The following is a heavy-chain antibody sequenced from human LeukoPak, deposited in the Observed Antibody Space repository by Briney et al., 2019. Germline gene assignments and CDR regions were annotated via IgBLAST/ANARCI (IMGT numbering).Heavy chain of an antibody. CDR1: GYTFTSYA. V-gene: IGHV7-4-1*02. J-gene: IGHJ4*02. CDR3: ARDSISGSYVHYDN. Sequence: ASVKVSCKASGYTFTSYAMNWVRQAPGQGLEWMGWINTNTGNPTYAQGFTGRFVSSLDTSVSTAYLQISSLKAEDTAVYYCARDSISGSYVHYDNWGQGTLVTVSS. CDR2: INTNTGNP. D-gene: IGHD1-26*01.